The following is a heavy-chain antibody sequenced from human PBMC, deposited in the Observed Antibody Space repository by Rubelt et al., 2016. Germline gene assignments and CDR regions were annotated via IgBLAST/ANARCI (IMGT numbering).Heavy chain of an antibody. D-gene: IGHD2-15*01. CDR1: GGAFSGYS. Sequence: QVQLQQWGAGLVKPSETPSLTCAVYGGAFSGYSWTWIRQHPGKGLEWIGYIYYSATTYYNPSLKSRVTISLNSSKNQCSLKLNLVTAADTAVYYCARTPDYWGQGILVTVSS. V-gene: IGHV4-31*11. J-gene: IGHJ4*02. CDR2: IYYSATT. CDR3: ARTPDY.